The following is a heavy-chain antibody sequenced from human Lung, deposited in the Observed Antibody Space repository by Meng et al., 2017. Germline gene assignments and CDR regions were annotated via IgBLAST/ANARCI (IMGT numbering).Heavy chain of an antibody. CDR2: INHSGST. J-gene: IGHJ4*02. CDR1: GGSFSDYY. CDR3: ARGPTTMAHDFDY. D-gene: IGHD4-11*01. V-gene: IGHV4-34*01. Sequence: QGQLQQWGAGLLKPSETLSLTCVVSGGSFSDYYWSWIRQPPGKGLEWIGKINHSGSTNYNPSLESRATISVDTSQNNLSLKLSSVTAADSAVYYCARGPTTMAHDFDYWGQGTLVTVSS.